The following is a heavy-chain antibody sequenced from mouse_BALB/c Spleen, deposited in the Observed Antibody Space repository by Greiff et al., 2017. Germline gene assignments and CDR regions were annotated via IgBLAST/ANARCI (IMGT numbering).Heavy chain of an antibody. V-gene: IGHV1-7*01. CDR2: INPSTGYT. CDR3: ARFEDLYAMDY. Sequence: VKLMESGAELAKPGASVKMSCKASGYTFTSYWMHWVKQRPGQGLEWIGYINPSTGYTEYNQKFKDKATLTADKSSSTAYMQLSSLTSEDSAVYYCARFEDLYAMDYWGQGTSVTVSS. CDR1: GYTFTSYW. J-gene: IGHJ4*01.